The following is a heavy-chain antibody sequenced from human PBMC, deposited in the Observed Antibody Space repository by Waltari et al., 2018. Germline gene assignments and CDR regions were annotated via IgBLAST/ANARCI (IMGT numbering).Heavy chain of an antibody. CDR2: IFHAGFT. V-gene: IGHV4-38-2*01. D-gene: IGHD6-13*01. CDR1: GYSIDRGYF. Sequence: QVQLQESGPGLVKPSETLSLTCDVSGYSIDRGYFGGWVRQPPGKGLEWIGTIFHAGFTYYTPSLKGRVSMSVDTSKNQFSLNLSSVTAADTAVYYCARAPGVAAAAYFDYWGQGILVTVSS. CDR3: ARAPGVAAAAYFDY. J-gene: IGHJ4*02.